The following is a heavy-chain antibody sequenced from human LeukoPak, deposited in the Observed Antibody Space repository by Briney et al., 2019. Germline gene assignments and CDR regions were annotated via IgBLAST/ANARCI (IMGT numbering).Heavy chain of an antibody. Sequence: PSETLSLTCTVSGGSISSRSYYWGWIRQPPGKGLEWIGRISYSGSTYYNPSLKSRVTISVDTSKNKFSLKLSSVTAADIAVYYCARATPPWNYYGSEPSRAFDIWGQGTMVTVSS. CDR2: ISYSGST. D-gene: IGHD3-10*01. J-gene: IGHJ3*02. CDR3: ARATPPWNYYGSEPSRAFDI. CDR1: GGSISSRSYY. V-gene: IGHV4-39*07.